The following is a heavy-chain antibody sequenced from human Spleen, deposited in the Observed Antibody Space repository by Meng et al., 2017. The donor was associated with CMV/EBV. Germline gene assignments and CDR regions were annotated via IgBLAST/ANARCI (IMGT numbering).Heavy chain of an antibody. D-gene: IGHD2-2*01. CDR2: IPSGGSAM. V-gene: IGHV3-48*04. CDR3: ARDIYCSTTSCYDYDWYFDL. CDR1: GFTFSSYS. J-gene: IGHJ2*01. Sequence: GGSLRLSCAAPGFTFSSYSMNWVRQAPGKGLEWVSSIPSGGSAMYYADSVKGRFTISRDNPKNSLFLQMNSLRGEDTAVYYCARDIYCSTTSCYDYDWYFDLWGRGTLVTVSS.